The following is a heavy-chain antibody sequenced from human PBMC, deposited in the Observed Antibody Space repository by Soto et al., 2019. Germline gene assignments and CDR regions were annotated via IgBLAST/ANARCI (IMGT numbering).Heavy chain of an antibody. D-gene: IGHD2-15*01. CDR2: IVVGSGNT. Sequence: TSVKISCKASGFTFTSSAVQWVRQARGQRLEWIGWIVVGSGNTNYAQKFQERVTITRDMSTSTAYMELSSLRSEDTAVYYCAAGVGRYCSGGSCPNYYYYYGMDVWGQGTTVTVSS. J-gene: IGHJ6*02. V-gene: IGHV1-58*01. CDR1: GFTFTSSA. CDR3: AAGVGRYCSGGSCPNYYYYYGMDV.